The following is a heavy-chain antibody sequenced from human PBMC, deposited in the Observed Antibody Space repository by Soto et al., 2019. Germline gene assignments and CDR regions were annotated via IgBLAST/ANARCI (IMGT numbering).Heavy chain of an antibody. CDR1: GFTFSSYG. CDR3: ATTGPY. V-gene: IGHV3-33*01. J-gene: IGHJ4*02. Sequence: QVQLVESGGGVVQPGRSLRLSCAASGFTFSSYGMHRVRQAPGKGLEWVAVIWFDGSNKFYADSVKGRFTISRDNSKNTVSRQMNSRRDEDSAAYYCATTGPYWGQGTLVTVSS. CDR2: IWFDGSNK.